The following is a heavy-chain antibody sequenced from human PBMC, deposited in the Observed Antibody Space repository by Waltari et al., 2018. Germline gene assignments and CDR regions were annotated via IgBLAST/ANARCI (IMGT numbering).Heavy chain of an antibody. V-gene: IGHV1-69*08. CDR1: GGTFSSYT. CDR3: ARDPGKWFGINDY. D-gene: IGHD3-10*01. CDR2: IIPILGIA. J-gene: IGHJ4*02. Sequence: QVQLVQSGAEVKKPGSSVTVSCKASGGTFSSYTISWVRQAPGQGLEWMGRIIPILGIANYAQKFQGRVTITADKSTSTAYMELSSLRSEDTAVDYCARDPGKWFGINDYWGQGTLVTVSS.